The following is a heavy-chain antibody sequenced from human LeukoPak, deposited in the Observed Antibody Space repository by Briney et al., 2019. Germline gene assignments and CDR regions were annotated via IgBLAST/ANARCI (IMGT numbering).Heavy chain of an antibody. CDR2: IRKKVNSYTT. J-gene: IGHJ5*02. V-gene: IGHV3-72*01. Sequence: PGGSLRLSCAASGFTFSSYEMNWVRQAPGKGLEWVGRIRKKVNSYTTEYAASVKGRFTISRDDSKNSLYLQMNSLKTEDTAVYYCAREVGPTNDDWFDPWGQGTLVTVSS. CDR3: AREVGPTNDDWFDP. CDR1: GFTFSSYE. D-gene: IGHD1-26*01.